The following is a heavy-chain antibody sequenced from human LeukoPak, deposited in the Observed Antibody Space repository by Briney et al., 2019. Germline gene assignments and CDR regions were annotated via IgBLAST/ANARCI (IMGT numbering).Heavy chain of an antibody. CDR1: GGTFSSYA. D-gene: IGHD6-13*01. CDR3: ARDAGIAAAGTPFDY. Sequence: ASVKVSCKASGGTFSSYAISWVRQAPGQGLEWMGIINPSGGSTSYAQKFQGRVTMTRDTSTSTVYMELSSLRSEDTAVYYCARDAGIAAAGTPFDYWGQGTLVTVSS. J-gene: IGHJ4*02. V-gene: IGHV1-46*01. CDR2: INPSGGST.